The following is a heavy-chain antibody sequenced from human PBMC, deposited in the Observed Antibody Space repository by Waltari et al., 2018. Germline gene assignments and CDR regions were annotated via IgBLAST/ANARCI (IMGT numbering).Heavy chain of an antibody. J-gene: IGHJ4*02. CDR2: IYKNGET. CDR3: AREVVPAALGFGDFDY. D-gene: IGHD2-2*01. Sequence: QVQLQESGPGLVKPSQTLSLTCTVSGGSISRGRFYWNWIRQPAGKGLGWVGRIYKNGETTYNPSLKSRVTLSLDTSRNQFSLELTSMTAADTATYYCAREVVPAALGFGDFDYWGRGTLVTVSS. CDR1: GGSISRGRFY. V-gene: IGHV4-61*02.